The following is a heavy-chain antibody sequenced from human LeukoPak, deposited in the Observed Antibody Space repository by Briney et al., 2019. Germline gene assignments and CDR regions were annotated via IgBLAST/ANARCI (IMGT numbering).Heavy chain of an antibody. D-gene: IGHD3-10*01. CDR2: INHSGGT. CDR3: ARHFPGSGTYYFDY. CDR1: GGSISSSSYY. V-gene: IGHV4-39*01. Sequence: SETLSLTCTVSGGSISSSSYYWSWVRQPPGKGLEWIGEINHSGGTNYDPSLKSRVTISLDTSKNQFSLKLSSVTAADTAVYYCARHFPGSGTYYFDYWGQGTLVTVSS. J-gene: IGHJ4*02.